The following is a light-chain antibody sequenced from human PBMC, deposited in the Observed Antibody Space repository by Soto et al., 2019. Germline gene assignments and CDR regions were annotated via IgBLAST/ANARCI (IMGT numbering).Light chain of an antibody. CDR3: QQYGSSIT. CDR2: DAS. CDR1: QTIDNT. Sequence: EIVMTQSPATLSLSPGERATLSCRASQTIDNTLAWYQRKPGQAPRLLIYDASTRATGVPARFSGSGSGTDFTLTISSLQSEDFAVYYCQQYGSSITFGQGTRLEIK. V-gene: IGKV3-15*01. J-gene: IGKJ5*01.